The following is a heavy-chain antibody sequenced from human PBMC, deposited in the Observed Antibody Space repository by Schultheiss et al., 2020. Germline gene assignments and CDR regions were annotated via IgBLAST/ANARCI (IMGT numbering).Heavy chain of an antibody. V-gene: IGHV3-21*04. CDR1: GFTFSSYA. J-gene: IGHJ4*02. D-gene: IGHD2-8*01. Sequence: GGSLRLSCAASGFTFSSYAMHWVRQAPGKGLEWVSSISSSSSTIYYADSVKGRFTISRDNSKNTLYLQMNSLRAADTAVYYCARSVSTPGFDYWGQGTLVTVSS. CDR3: ARSVSTPGFDY. CDR2: ISSSSSTI.